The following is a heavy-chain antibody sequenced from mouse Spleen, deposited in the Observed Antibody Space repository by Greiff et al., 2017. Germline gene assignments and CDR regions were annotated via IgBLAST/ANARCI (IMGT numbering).Heavy chain of an antibody. CDR1: GYTFTSYW. CDR2: IDPNSGGT. D-gene: IGHD1-1*01. Sequence: VQLQQPGAELVKPGASVKLSCKASGYTFTSYWMHWVKQRPGRGLEWIGRIDPNSGGTKYNEKFKSKATLTVDKPSSTAYMQLSSLTSEDSAVYYCARGDIITTVVATRAMDYWGQGTSVTVSS. CDR3: ARGDIITTVVATRAMDY. J-gene: IGHJ4*01. V-gene: IGHV1-72*01.